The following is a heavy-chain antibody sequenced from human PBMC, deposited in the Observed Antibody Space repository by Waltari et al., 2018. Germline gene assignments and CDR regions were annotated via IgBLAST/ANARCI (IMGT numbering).Heavy chain of an antibody. CDR1: GFTFSGYW. CDR2: IKQDGSEK. J-gene: IGHJ4*02. Sequence: EVQLVESGGGLVQPGGSLRLSCAASGFTFSGYWMSWVRQAPGKGLEWVANIKQDGSEKYYVDSVKGRFTISRDNAKNSLYLQMNSLRAEDTAVYYCARDRGRFDYWGQGTLVTVSS. V-gene: IGHV3-7*01. D-gene: IGHD3-10*01. CDR3: ARDRGRFDY.